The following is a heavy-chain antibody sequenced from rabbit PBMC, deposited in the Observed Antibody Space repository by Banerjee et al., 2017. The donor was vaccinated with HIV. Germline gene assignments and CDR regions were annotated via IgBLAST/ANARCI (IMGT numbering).Heavy chain of an antibody. V-gene: IGHV1S40*01. J-gene: IGHJ4*01. D-gene: IGHD4-1*01. Sequence: QSLEESGGDLVKPGASLTLTCTASGFSFSSSYYMCWVRQAPGKGLEWIACIYAGSSGSTYYASWAKGRFTISKTSSTTVTLQMTSLTAADTATYFCAREDGVGWGHSNLWGQGTLVTVS. CDR2: IYAGSSGST. CDR3: AREDGVGWGHSNL. CDR1: GFSFSSSYY.